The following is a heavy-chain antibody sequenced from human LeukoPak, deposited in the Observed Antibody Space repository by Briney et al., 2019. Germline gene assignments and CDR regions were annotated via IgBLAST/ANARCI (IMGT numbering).Heavy chain of an antibody. Sequence: GGPLRLSCAASGLTFSSYSMNWVRQAPGKGLEWVSSISSSSSYIYYADSVKGRFTISRDNAKNTLFLQMNSLRAEDTAVYYCARERWGVVLAATSIDSWGQGTLVTVSS. CDR2: ISSSSSYI. D-gene: IGHD2-2*01. CDR3: ARERWGVVLAATSIDS. V-gene: IGHV3-21*01. J-gene: IGHJ4*02. CDR1: GLTFSSYS.